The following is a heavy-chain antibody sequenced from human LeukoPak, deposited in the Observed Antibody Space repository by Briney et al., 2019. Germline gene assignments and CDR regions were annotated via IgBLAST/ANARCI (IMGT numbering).Heavy chain of an antibody. V-gene: IGHV3-72*01. Sequence: GGSLRLSCAASGLTFSDHYMDWVRQAPGKGLEWVGRTRIKPNSYTTEYAASVKGRFTISRDDSKNSLYLQMSSLKTEDTAVYYCARDRGYCSSTSCYPYYYGMDVWGQGTTVTVSS. D-gene: IGHD2-2*01. CDR3: ARDRGYCSSTSCYPYYYGMDV. CDR1: GLTFSDHY. J-gene: IGHJ6*02. CDR2: TRIKPNSYTT.